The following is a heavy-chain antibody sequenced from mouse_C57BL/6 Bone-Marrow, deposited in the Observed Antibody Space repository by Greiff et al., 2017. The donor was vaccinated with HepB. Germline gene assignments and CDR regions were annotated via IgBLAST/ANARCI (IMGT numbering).Heavy chain of an antibody. CDR2: INPSNGGT. Sequence: QVQLQQPGTELVKPGASVKLSCKASGYTFTSYWMHWVKQRPGQGLEWIGNINPSNGGTNYNEKFKSKATLTVDKSSSTAYMQLSSLTSEDSAVYYCARSVKGYDGYFAMDYWGQGTSVTVSS. J-gene: IGHJ4*01. CDR1: GYTFTSYW. D-gene: IGHD2-3*01. CDR3: ARSVKGYDGYFAMDY. V-gene: IGHV1-53*01.